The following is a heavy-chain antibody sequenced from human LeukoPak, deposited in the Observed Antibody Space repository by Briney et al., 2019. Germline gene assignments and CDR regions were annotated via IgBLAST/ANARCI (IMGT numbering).Heavy chain of an antibody. D-gene: IGHD5-24*01. CDR3: ARGEKRWLQYGY. CDR2: INHSGST. J-gene: IGHJ4*02. CDR1: GGSFSGYY. Sequence: PSETLSLICAVYGGSFSGYYWSWIRQPPGKGLEWIGEINHSGSTNYNPSLKSRVTISVDTSKNQFSLKLSSVTAADTAVYYCARGEKRWLQYGYWGQGTLVTVSS. V-gene: IGHV4-34*01.